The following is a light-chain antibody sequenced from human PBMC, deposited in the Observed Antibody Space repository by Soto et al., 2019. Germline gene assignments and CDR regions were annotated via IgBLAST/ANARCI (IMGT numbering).Light chain of an antibody. J-gene: IGKJ1*01. CDR3: QQYGSSAWT. V-gene: IGKV3-20*01. Sequence: EIVLTQSPGTLSLSPGERATLSSRASQSVSSSYLAWYQQKPGQAPRLLIYGASSRASGVPDRFSGSGSGTDFTLTFSRLEPEDFAVYYCQQYGSSAWTFGQGTKVEI. CDR2: GAS. CDR1: QSVSSSY.